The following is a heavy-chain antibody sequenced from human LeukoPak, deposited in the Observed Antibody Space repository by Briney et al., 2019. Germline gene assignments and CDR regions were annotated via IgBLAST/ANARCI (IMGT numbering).Heavy chain of an antibody. D-gene: IGHD3-3*01. V-gene: IGHV4-30-4*08. J-gene: IGHJ5*02. Sequence: ASQTLSLTCTVSGGSISSGDYYWSWIRQPPGKGLEWIGYIYYSGSTYYNPSLKSRVTISVDTPKNQFSLKLSSVTAADTAVYYCARGTYDFWSGYSNWFDPWGQGTLVTVSS. CDR1: GGSISSGDYY. CDR3: ARGTYDFWSGYSNWFDP. CDR2: IYYSGST.